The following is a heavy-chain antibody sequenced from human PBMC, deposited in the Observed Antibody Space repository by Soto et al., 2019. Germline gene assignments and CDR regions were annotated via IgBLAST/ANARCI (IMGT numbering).Heavy chain of an antibody. Sequence: QVQLVQSGAEVKKPGASVKVPCTASGYRFSSYGISWVRQAPGQGLEWMGWISAYNGDTNSAPKLQGRVTMTTDTATSTAYMELRSLRSDDTALYYCARDDRTAGHGSYAYFDLWGQGTLVTVSS. CDR3: ARDDRTAGHGSYAYFDL. V-gene: IGHV1-18*01. J-gene: IGHJ4*02. CDR1: GYRFSSYG. CDR2: ISAYNGDT. D-gene: IGHD6-25*01.